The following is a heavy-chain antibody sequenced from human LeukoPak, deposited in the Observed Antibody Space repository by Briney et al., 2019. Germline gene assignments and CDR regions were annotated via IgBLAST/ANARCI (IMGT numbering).Heavy chain of an antibody. CDR2: ISGDGRNI. CDR3: AREGPYSYGPGDAFDI. CDR1: GFTFSSYW. J-gene: IGHJ3*02. D-gene: IGHD5-18*01. V-gene: IGHV3-74*01. Sequence: GGSLRLSCVASGFTFSSYWMHWVRQDPRKGLVWVSRISGDGRNINYADSVRGRFTTSRDNAKNSLYLQMNSLRAEDTAVYYCAREGPYSYGPGDAFDIWGQGTMVTVSS.